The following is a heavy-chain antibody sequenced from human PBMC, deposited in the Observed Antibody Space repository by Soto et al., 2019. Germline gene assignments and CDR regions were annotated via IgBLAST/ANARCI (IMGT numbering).Heavy chain of an antibody. V-gene: IGHV3-23*01. Sequence: PGGSLILSCAVSGLTFRNYAMTWVRQAPGKGPEWVSTVSGRGDETFYADSVKGRFTISRDNSKDTVYLLMNSLRVEDTAVYYCAKGGHFSFFDYWGQGTLVTVS. CDR1: GLTFRNYA. J-gene: IGHJ4*02. CDR2: VSGRGDET. CDR3: AKGGHFSFFDY.